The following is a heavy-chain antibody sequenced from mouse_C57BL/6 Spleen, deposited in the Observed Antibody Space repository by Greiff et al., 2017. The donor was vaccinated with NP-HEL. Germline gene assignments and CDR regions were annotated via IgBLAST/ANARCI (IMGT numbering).Heavy chain of an antibody. CDR2: ISDGGGYT. V-gene: IGHV5-4*01. D-gene: IGHD2-1*01. CDR1: GFAFSSYA. Sequence: EVKLVESGGGLVKPGGSLKLSCAASGFAFSSYAMSWVRQTPEKRLEWVANISDGGGYTNYPDNVKGRFTISRDNAKNNLYLQMSQLKSEYTAMNYCARDNYEDYFDYWGKGTTLTVSS. J-gene: IGHJ2*01. CDR3: ARDNYEDYFDY.